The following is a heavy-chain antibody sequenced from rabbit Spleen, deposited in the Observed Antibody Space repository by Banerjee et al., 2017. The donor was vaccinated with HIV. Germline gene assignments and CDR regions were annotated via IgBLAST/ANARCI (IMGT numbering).Heavy chain of an antibody. CDR3: ARDTGSSFSSYGMDL. J-gene: IGHJ6*01. V-gene: IGHV1S45*01. Sequence: LEESGGGLVKPGGTLTLTCTVSGFSFSSNWICWVRQAPGKGLEWIACMYAGSSSGFTYSATWAKGRFTCSKTSSTTVTLQMTSLTVADTATYFCARDTGSSFSSYGMDLWGQGTLVTVS. CDR2: MYAGSSSGFT. CDR1: GFSFSSNW. D-gene: IGHD8-1*01.